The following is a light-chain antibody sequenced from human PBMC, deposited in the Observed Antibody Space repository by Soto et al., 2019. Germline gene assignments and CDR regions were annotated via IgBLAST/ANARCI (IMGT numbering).Light chain of an antibody. CDR1: SSDVGRYNY. V-gene: IGLV2-14*01. Sequence: QSVLTQPASVSGSPGQSITISCTGASSDVGRYNYVSWYQLHPGKAPKLIIYEVSNRPSGVSNRFSGSKSGNTASLTISGLRAEDEADYYCNSYTSSTDYVFGNGTKVTVL. CDR3: NSYTSSTDYV. CDR2: EVS. J-gene: IGLJ1*01.